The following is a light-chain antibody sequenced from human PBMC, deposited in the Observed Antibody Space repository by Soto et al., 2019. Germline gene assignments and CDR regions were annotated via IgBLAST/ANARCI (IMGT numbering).Light chain of an antibody. CDR2: KAS. J-gene: IGKJ5*01. CDR3: QQHRSYPVT. Sequence: DIQMTQSPSTLSASVGDRVIITCRASQSVSSWLAWYQHKPGKAPKLLIYKASSLESGVPSRFSGCGSGTEFTLTINSLQPDDFATYYCQQHRSYPVTFGQGTRLEIK. CDR1: QSVSSW. V-gene: IGKV1-5*03.